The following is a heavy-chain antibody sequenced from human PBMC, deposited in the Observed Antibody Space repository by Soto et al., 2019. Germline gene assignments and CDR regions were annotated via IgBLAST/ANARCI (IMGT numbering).Heavy chain of an antibody. V-gene: IGHV4-34*01. Sequence: SETLSLTCAVYGGSFSGYYWSWIRQPPGKGLEWIGEINHSGSTNYNPSLKSRVTISVDTSKNQFSLKLSSVTAADTAVYYCARGGYYDSSGSRRPPDYWGQGTLVTVSS. D-gene: IGHD3-22*01. J-gene: IGHJ4*02. CDR3: ARGGYYDSSGSRRPPDY. CDR1: GGSFSGYY. CDR2: INHSGST.